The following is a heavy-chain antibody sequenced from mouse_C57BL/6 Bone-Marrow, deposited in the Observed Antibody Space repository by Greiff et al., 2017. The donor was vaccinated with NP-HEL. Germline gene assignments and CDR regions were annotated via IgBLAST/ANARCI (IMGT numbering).Heavy chain of an antibody. CDR2: IRSKSNNYAT. V-gene: IGHV10-1*01. D-gene: IGHD2-5*01. CDR3: VSGYYSNLYAMDY. Sequence: EVKLMESGGGLVQPKGSLKLSCAASGFSFNTYAMNWVRQAPGKGLEWVARIRSKSNNYATYYADSVKDRFTISRDDSESMLYLQMNNLKTEDTAMYYCVSGYYSNLYAMDYWGQGTSVTVSS. J-gene: IGHJ4*01. CDR1: GFSFNTYA.